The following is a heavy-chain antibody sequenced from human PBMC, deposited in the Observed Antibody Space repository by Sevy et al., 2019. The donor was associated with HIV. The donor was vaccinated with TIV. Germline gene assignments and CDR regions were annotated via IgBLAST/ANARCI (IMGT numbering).Heavy chain of an antibody. J-gene: IGHJ4*02. CDR2: TYYRSTWHK. D-gene: IGHD1-20*01. Sequence: SQTLSLTCAISGDTVSSDSAAWNWIRQSPARGLEWQGRTYYRSTWHKDYATSLNSRMAITPDTSKNQFSLQLNSVTPEDTAVYYCARDHNFVLDYWGQGIVVTVSS. V-gene: IGHV6-1*01. CDR1: GDTVSSDSAA. CDR3: ARDHNFVLDY.